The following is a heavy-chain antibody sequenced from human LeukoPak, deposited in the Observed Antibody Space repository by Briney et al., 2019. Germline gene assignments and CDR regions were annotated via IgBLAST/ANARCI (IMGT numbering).Heavy chain of an antibody. V-gene: IGHV4-34*01. D-gene: IGHD3-16*02. CDR1: GGSFSGYY. J-gene: IGHJ4*02. CDR2: INHSGST. CDR3: ARRAVVKYDYVWGSYRFGTFDY. Sequence: SETLSLTCAVYGGSFSGYYWSWIRQPPGKGLEWIGEINHSGSTNYNPSLKSRVTISVDTSKNQFSLKLSSVTAADTAVYYCARRAVVKYDYVWGSYRFGTFDYWGQGTLVTVSS.